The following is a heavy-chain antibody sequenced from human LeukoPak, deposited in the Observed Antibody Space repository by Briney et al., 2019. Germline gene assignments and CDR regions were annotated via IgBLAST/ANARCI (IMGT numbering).Heavy chain of an antibody. J-gene: IGHJ4*02. CDR1: GFTFSSYG. CDR2: IRYDGSNK. D-gene: IGHD2-2*01. CDR3: AKDRYSTSSTFTVNPFDY. Sequence: GGSLRLSCAASGFTFSSYGMHWVRQAPGKGLEWVAFIRYDGSNKYYADSVKGRFTISRDNSKRTLDLEMNSLRVEDTALYYCAKDRYSTSSTFTVNPFDYWGQGILVTVSS. V-gene: IGHV3-30*02.